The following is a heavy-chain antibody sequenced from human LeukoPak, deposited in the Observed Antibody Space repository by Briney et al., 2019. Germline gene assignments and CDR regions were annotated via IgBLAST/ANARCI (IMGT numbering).Heavy chain of an antibody. CDR2: IGRNGGST. CDR3: VKDGLIAVADDY. Sequence: GGSLRLSCPASGFTFGSYAMHWVRQAPGKGLQFVSAIGRNGGSTYYADSVKGRFTISRDNSKNTLYLQMSSLRVEDTAVYYCVKDGLIAVADDYWGQGTLVTVSS. J-gene: IGHJ4*02. D-gene: IGHD6-19*01. CDR1: GFTFGSYA. V-gene: IGHV3-64D*09.